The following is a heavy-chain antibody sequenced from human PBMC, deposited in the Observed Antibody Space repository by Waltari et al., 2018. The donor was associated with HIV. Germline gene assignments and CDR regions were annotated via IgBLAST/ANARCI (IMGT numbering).Heavy chain of an antibody. CDR1: GHTFSGYD. CDR3: ARALGRGYCSSTSCFFDY. V-gene: IGHV1-8*01. Sequence: QAQLVQSAPEVKKPGASVNVSCKATGHTFSGYDLHWVRQATGQGLEWMGWMNPNSGNTGYAQKFQGRVTMTRDTSISTAYMELSSLRSDDTAVYYCARALGRGYCSSTSCFFDYWGQGPLVTVSS. CDR2: MNPNSGNT. J-gene: IGHJ4*02. D-gene: IGHD2-2*01.